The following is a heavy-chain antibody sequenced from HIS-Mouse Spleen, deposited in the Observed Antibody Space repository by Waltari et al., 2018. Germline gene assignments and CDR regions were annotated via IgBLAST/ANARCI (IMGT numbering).Heavy chain of an antibody. V-gene: IGHV4-31*03. D-gene: IGHD7-27*01. CDR2: IYYSGST. CDR3: ASRANWGSRPHPIDY. J-gene: IGHJ4*02. CDR1: GGSISSGRYY. Sequence: QVQLQESGPGLVKPSQTLSLTCTVSGGSISSGRYYWSWIRQHPGKGLEWIGYIYYSGSTYYNPSLKSRVTISVDTSKNQFSLKLSSVTAADTAVYYCASRANWGSRPHPIDYWGQGTLVTVSS.